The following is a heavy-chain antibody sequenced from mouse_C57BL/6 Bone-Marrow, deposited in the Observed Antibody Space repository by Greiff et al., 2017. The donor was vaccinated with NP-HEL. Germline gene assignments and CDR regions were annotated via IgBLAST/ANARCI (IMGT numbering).Heavy chain of an antibody. J-gene: IGHJ4*01. V-gene: IGHV14-4*01. CDR1: GFNIKDDY. Sequence: EVKLLESGAELVRPGASVKLSCTASGFNIKDDYMHWVKQRPEQGLEWIGWIDPENGDTEYASKFQGKATITADTSSNTAYLQLSSLTSEDTAVYYCTTVYYYGTFYAMDYWGQGTSVTVSS. CDR2: IDPENGDT. CDR3: TTVYYYGTFYAMDY. D-gene: IGHD1-1*01.